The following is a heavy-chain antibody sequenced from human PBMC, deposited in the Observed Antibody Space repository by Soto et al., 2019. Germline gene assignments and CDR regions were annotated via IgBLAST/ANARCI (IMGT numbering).Heavy chain of an antibody. D-gene: IGHD5-12*01. CDR1: GGAVTSYH. V-gene: IGHV4-59*02. Sequence: AGTLSPTSFVFGGAVTSYHWSWIRRFPGKGLEWIAHTSYTGNTNYNPSLQSRVPISLDTSKNQLALKLTSMTATDTAVYYCQRDMHGGYTHDFDPWGQGTLVTVSS. CDR2: TSYTGNT. J-gene: IGHJ5*02. CDR3: QRDMHGGYTHDFDP.